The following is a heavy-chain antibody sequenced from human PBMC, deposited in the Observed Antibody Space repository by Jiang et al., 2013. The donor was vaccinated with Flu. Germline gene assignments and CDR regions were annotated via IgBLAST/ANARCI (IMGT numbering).Heavy chain of an antibody. CDR1: GFTFSNYG. CDR3: ARQAAFGELSRYFDY. D-gene: IGHD3-10*01. Sequence: QLVESGGGVVQPGRSLRLSCAASGFTFSNYGMHWVRQAPGKGLEWVAVIWYDGSNKYYSDSVEGRFTISRDNSKNTLYLQMNSLRAEDTAVYYCARQAAFGELSRYFDYWGQGT. V-gene: IGHV3-33*01. CDR2: IWYDGSNK. J-gene: IGHJ4*02.